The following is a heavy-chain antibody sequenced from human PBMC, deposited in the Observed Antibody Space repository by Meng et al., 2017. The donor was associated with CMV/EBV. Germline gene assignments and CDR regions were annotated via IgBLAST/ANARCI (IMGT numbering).Heavy chain of an antibody. CDR2: IYWDDYK. CDR1: RFSLSTSGVG. Sequence: IPLKDLRLTLGKPHLTPPLTRTFSRFSLSTSGVGVGWIRQPPRKALEWLALIYWDDYKRYSPSLKSRLTITKYTFKNQVVLTMSNMDPVDTATYTCAHSQRGYSGPADFDYWGQGTLVTVSS. CDR3: AHSQRGYSGPADFDY. J-gene: IGHJ4*02. V-gene: IGHV2-5*02. D-gene: IGHD5-12*01.